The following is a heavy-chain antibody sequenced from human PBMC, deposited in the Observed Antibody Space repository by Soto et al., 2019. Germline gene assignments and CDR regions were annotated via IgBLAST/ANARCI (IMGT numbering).Heavy chain of an antibody. D-gene: IGHD6-19*01. V-gene: IGHV3-21*06. CDR3: ARDDGWLILDY. CDR1: GFAFNTYS. J-gene: IGHJ4*02. Sequence: EVQLVESGGGPVKPGGSLRLSCAPSGFAFNTYSMNWVRQAPGKGLEWVAFITRSSSYIYYADSVRGRFTLSRDNAKNSLYLQMNSLRAEDTAIYYCARDDGWLILDYWGQGTLVTVSS. CDR2: ITRSSSYI.